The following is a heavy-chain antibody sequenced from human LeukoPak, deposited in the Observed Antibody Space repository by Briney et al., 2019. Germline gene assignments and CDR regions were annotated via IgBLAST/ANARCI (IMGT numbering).Heavy chain of an antibody. CDR1: GYTFTSYG. CDR2: IIPIFGTA. CDR3: ARDRLRGSSWYHYYYYMDV. D-gene: IGHD6-13*01. J-gene: IGHJ6*03. Sequence: SVKVSCKASGYTFTSYGISWVRQAPGQGLEWMGGIIPIFGTANYAQKFQGRVTITADKSTSTAYMELSSLRSEDTAVYYCARDRLRGSSWYHYYYYMDVWGKGTTVTVSS. V-gene: IGHV1-69*06.